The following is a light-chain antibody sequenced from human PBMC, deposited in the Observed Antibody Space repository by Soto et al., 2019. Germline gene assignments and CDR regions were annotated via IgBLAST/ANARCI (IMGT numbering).Light chain of an antibody. J-gene: IGKJ3*01. CDR2: DAS. CDR3: RQYNTDPFT. Sequence: DIPMTQSPSTLSASVGDRVTITCRASRSSSTWLAGYQQKPGKAPKLLMYDASNLESGVPSQFSGRGSGTESALTISSLQRDGLGTLYCRQYNTDPFTFGPGTIVDIK. CDR1: RSSSTW. V-gene: IGKV1-5*01.